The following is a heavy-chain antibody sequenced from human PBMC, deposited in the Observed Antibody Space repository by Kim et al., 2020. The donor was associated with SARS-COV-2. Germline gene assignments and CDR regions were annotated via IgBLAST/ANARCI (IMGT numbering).Heavy chain of an antibody. CDR1: GGSISSYY. J-gene: IGHJ4*02. Sequence: SETLSLTCTVSGGSISSYYWSWIRQPPGKGLEWIGYIYYSGSTNYNPSLKSRVTISVDTSKNQFSLKLSSVTAADTAVYYCARSYPLGLFDYWGQGTLVTVSS. CDR3: ARSYPLGLFDY. V-gene: IGHV4-59*01. CDR2: IYYSGST. D-gene: IGHD1-26*01.